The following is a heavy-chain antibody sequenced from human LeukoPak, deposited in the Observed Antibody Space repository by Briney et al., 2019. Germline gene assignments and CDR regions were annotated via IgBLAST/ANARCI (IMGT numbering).Heavy chain of an antibody. CDR3: VRGHLVGGWFKYDAFDI. CDR2: IYHSGST. D-gene: IGHD6-19*01. CDR1: GDSISSNY. Sequence: SETLSLTCTVSGDSISSNYWSWIRQPPGKGLEWIGYIYHSGSTNYNPSLKSRVTISIDTSRKHFSLKLSSVTAADTAVYYCVRGHLVGGWFKYDAFDIWGQGAMVTVSS. J-gene: IGHJ3*02. V-gene: IGHV4-59*01.